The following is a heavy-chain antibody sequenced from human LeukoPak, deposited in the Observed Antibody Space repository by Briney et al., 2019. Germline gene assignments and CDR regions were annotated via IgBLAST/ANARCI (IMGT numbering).Heavy chain of an antibody. Sequence: SETLSLTCTVSGGSISNFYWSWIRQPAGKGLEWIGRIYTSGSTTYNPSLKSRVTMSMDTSKNQFSLKPSSVTAADTAVYYCARGAQYNWNVYDYWGQGTLVTVSS. J-gene: IGHJ4*02. CDR3: ARGAQYNWNVYDY. CDR2: IYTSGST. V-gene: IGHV4-4*07. D-gene: IGHD1-20*01. CDR1: GGSISNFY.